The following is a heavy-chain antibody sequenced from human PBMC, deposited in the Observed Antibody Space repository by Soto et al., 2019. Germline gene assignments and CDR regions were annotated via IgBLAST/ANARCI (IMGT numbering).Heavy chain of an antibody. J-gene: IGHJ5*02. CDR3: ARDHRRYCSGGSCYYGFDP. V-gene: IGHV1-2*04. CDR1: GYAFTGYY. CDR2: INPNSGGT. D-gene: IGHD2-15*01. Sequence: ASVKVSCKGSGYAFTGYYMDWVRQAAGQGLEWMGWINPNSGGTNYAQKFQGWVTRARDTSISTAYMELSRLRSDDTAVYYCARDHRRYCSGGSCYYGFDPWGQGTLVTVSS.